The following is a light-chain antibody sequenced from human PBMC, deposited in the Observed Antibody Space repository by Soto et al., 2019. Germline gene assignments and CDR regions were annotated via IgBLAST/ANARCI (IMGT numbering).Light chain of an antibody. J-gene: IGKJ3*01. Sequence: DIQMTQSPPVLSASVGDRITITCRASQSIAGYLNWYQHKPGNAPKLLIYAASSLQSEIPSRFSGSGSGPAFTLTISSLQPEDFATYYCLQSYITPFTFGPGTKVDIK. CDR2: AAS. CDR3: LQSYITPFT. CDR1: QSIAGY. V-gene: IGKV1-39*01.